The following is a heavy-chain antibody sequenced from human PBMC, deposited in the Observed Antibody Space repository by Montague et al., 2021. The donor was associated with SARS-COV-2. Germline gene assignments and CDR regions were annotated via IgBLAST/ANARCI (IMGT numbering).Heavy chain of an antibody. J-gene: IGHJ3*01. D-gene: IGHD3-22*01. CDR2: IYYTGNT. CDR3: ARLKRYFDSSGSPSAFDF. Sequence: ETLSLTCTVAGGSITNNIDYWAWIRQPPGKGLEWIGSIYYTGNTXYNPSLKSRVTISVVTSKNHFTLKLSSVTAAETAVYYCARLKRYFDSSGSPSAFDFWGQGTKVTVSS. V-gene: IGHV4-39*02. CDR1: GGSITNNIDY.